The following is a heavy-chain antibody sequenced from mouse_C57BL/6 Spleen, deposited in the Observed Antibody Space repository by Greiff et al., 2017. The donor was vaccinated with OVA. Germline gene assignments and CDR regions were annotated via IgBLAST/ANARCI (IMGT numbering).Heavy chain of an antibody. CDR2: ISNGGGST. Sequence: EVQLVESGGGLVQPGGSLKLSCAASGFTFSDYYMYWVRQTPEKRLEWVAYISNGGGSTYYPDTVKGRFTISRDNAKNTLYLQMSRLKSEDTAMYYFAISISYDYDGYWYFDVWGTGTTVTVSS. V-gene: IGHV5-12*01. CDR1: GFTFSDYY. J-gene: IGHJ1*03. D-gene: IGHD2-4*01. CDR3: AISISYDYDGYWYFDV.